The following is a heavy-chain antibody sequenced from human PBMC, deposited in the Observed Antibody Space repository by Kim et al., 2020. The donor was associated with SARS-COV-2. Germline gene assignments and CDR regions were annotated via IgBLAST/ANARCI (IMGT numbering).Heavy chain of an antibody. CDR1: GFTFSSHW. J-gene: IGHJ4*02. V-gene: IGHV3-74*01. Sequence: GGSLRLSCAASGFTFSSHWMHWVRQAPGKGLVWVSRINSDGTTTSYGDSVKGRFTISRDNAKNTLYLQMNSLRAEDTAVYYCVRRQLTSWWYYFDYWGQGTLVTVSS. D-gene: IGHD2-15*01. CDR3: VRRQLTSWWYYFDY. CDR2: INSDGTTT.